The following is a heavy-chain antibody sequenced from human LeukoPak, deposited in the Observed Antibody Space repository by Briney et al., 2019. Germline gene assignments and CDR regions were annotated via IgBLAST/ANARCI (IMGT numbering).Heavy chain of an antibody. J-gene: IGHJ3*02. D-gene: IGHD3-9*01. V-gene: IGHV4-59*01. CDR3: ASSHYYDILTGYPIGDAFDI. CDR1: GGSFSGYY. CDR2: IYYSGST. Sequence: SETLSLTCAVYGGSFSGYYWSWIRQPPGKGLEWIGYIYYSGSTNYNPSLKSRVTISVDTSKNQFSLKLSSVTAADTAVYYCASSHYYDILTGYPIGDAFDIWGQGTMVTVSS.